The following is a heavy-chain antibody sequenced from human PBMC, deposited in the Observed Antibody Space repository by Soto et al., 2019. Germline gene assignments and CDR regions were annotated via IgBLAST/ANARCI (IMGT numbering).Heavy chain of an antibody. J-gene: IGHJ5*02. D-gene: IGHD6-19*01. CDR3: ARERYSSGWYFNWFDP. CDR2: IYYSGST. CDR1: GGSISSGGYY. Sequence: SETLSLTCTVSGGSISSGGYYWSWIRQHPGKGLEWIGYIYYSGSTYYNPSLKSRVTISVDTSKNQFSLKLSSVTAADTAVYYCARERYSSGWYFNWFDPWGQGTLVTVS. V-gene: IGHV4-31*03.